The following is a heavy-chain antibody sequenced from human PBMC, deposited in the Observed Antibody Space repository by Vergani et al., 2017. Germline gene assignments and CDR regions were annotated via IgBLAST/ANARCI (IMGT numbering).Heavy chain of an antibody. CDR1: GGSINTRNYY. CDR2: VYYNGST. D-gene: IGHD3-16*01. V-gene: IGHV4-39*01. CDR3: ARGRIKFGIDY. Sequence: QLQLHESGPGLVKPSETLSLTCSVSGGSINTRNYYWGWIRQPPGKGLEWIGNVYYNGSTSYNPSLKSRVTIFIDTSKKQFSLKVTSVTAADTAVYYCARGRIKFGIDYWGQGTLVTVSS. J-gene: IGHJ4*02.